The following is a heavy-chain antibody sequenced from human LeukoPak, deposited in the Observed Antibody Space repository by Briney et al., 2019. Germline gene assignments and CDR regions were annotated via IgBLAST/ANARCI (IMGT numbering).Heavy chain of an antibody. Sequence: SETLSLTCTVSGGSISSYYWSWIRHPPGKGLEWIGYIYYSGSTNYNPSLKSRVTISVDTSKNQFSLKLSSVTDADTAVYSCARVGRIAAALHFDYWGQGNLATVSS. CDR2: IYYSGST. CDR3: ARVGRIAAALHFDY. V-gene: IGHV4-59*01. J-gene: IGHJ4*02. CDR1: GGSISSYY. D-gene: IGHD6-13*01.